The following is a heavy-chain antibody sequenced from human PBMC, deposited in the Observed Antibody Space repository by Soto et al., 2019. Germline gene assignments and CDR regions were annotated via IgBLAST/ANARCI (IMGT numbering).Heavy chain of an antibody. CDR3: AKEGDSTVYYYSKDY. D-gene: IGHD3-22*01. Sequence: GGSLRLSCGASGFTFSTYAMSWVRQAPGKGLEWVSGISGGGDSTYYANSVKGRFTISRDNSKNTLYLQMNSLRAEDTALYYCAKEGDSTVYYYSKDYWGQGTLVTVSS. V-gene: IGHV3-23*01. J-gene: IGHJ4*02. CDR2: ISGGGDST. CDR1: GFTFSTYA.